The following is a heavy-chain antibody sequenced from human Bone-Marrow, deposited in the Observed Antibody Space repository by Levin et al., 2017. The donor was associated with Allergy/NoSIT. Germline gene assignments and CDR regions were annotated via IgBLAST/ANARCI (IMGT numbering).Heavy chain of an antibody. CDR3: ACGADIVVVVAALIKRFDY. V-gene: IGHV1-2*02. Sequence: GASVKVSCKASGYTFTGYYMHWVRQAPGQGLEWMGWINPNSGGTNYAQKFQGRVTMTRDTSISTAYMELSRLRSDDTAVYYCACGADIVVVVAALIKRFDYWGQGTLVTVSS. CDR2: INPNSGGT. D-gene: IGHD2-15*01. CDR1: GYTFTGYY. J-gene: IGHJ4*02.